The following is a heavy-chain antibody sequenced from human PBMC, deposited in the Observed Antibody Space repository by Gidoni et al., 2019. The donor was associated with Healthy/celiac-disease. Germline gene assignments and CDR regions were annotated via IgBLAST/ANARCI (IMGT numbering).Heavy chain of an antibody. CDR2: ISYDGSNK. Sequence: QVQLVASGGGVVQPGRSLSLACAASGFTFSSYGMHWVRQAPGPGRALVAVISYDGSNKYYADSVKGRFTISRDNSKNTLYLQMNSLRAEDTAVYYCAKDERITMVRGVMDYWGQGTLVTVSS. D-gene: IGHD3-10*01. J-gene: IGHJ4*02. V-gene: IGHV3-30*18. CDR1: GFTFSSYG. CDR3: AKDERITMVRGVMDY.